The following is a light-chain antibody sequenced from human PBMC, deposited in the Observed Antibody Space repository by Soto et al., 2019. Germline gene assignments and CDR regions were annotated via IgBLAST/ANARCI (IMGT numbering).Light chain of an antibody. CDR1: QTVSANS. CDR3: HQYGCSPW. J-gene: IGKJ1*01. CDR2: RAS. V-gene: IGKV3-20*01. Sequence: EIVLTQSPGTLSLSPGETATLFCRASQTVSANSLAWYQRKPGQAPRLLMYRASSRATGIPVRCCGSGTGADFSLYIGVLEAEDFAVFSCHQYGCSPWFGQGSKWEIK.